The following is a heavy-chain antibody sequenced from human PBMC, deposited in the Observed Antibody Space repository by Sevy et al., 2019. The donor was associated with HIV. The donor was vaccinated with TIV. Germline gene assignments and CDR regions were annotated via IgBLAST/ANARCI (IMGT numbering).Heavy chain of an antibody. CDR1: GGSISSGGYY. D-gene: IGHD2-15*01. V-gene: IGHV4-31*03. CDR2: IYYSGST. Sequence: SETLSLTCTVSGGSISSGGYYWSWIRQHPGKGLEWIGYIYYSGSTYHNPSLKSRVTISVDTSKNQFSLKLSSVTAADTAVYYCARANPGGYCSGGSCYGGAFDIWGQGTMVTVSS. J-gene: IGHJ3*02. CDR3: ARANPGGYCSGGSCYGGAFDI.